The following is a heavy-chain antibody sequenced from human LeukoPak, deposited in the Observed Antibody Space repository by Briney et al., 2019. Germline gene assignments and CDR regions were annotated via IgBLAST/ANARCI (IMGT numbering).Heavy chain of an antibody. CDR3: AREYCSGTSCYGYFDY. V-gene: IGHV3-7*03. D-gene: IGHD2-2*01. J-gene: IGHJ4*02. CDR2: IKQDGSQI. Sequence: AGGSLRLSCATSGFTFSSYWMSWVRRAPGKGLEWVANIKQDGSQIFYVDSVKGRFTISRDTAKNSLSLQMNSLRAQDKGAYYCAREYCSGTSCYGYFDYWGQGTLVTVSS. CDR1: GFTFSSYW.